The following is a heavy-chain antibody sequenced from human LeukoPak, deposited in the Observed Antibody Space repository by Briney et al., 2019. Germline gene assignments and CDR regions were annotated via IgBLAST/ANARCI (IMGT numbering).Heavy chain of an antibody. V-gene: IGHV1-69*13. CDR2: IIPIFGTA. D-gene: IGHD5-24*01. Sequence: SVKVSCKASGGTFSSYAISWVRQAPGQGLEWMGGIIPIFGTANYAQKFQGRVTITADESTSTAYMELSSLRSEDTAVYYCARPQEEDGYNYNWAFDYWGQGTLVTVSS. CDR3: ARPQEEDGYNYNWAFDY. J-gene: IGHJ4*02. CDR1: GGTFSSYA.